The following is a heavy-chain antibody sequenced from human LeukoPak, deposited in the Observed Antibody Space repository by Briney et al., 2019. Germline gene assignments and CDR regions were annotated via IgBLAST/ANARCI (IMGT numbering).Heavy chain of an antibody. CDR2: IWYDGSNK. Sequence: TGGSLRLSCAASGFTFSSYGMHWVRQAPSKGLEWVAVIWYDGSNKYYADSVKGRFTISRDNSKNTLYLRMNSLRAEDTAVYYCASNYYDSSGYYVDAFDIWGQGTMVTVSS. J-gene: IGHJ3*02. V-gene: IGHV3-33*01. CDR3: ASNYYDSSGYYVDAFDI. D-gene: IGHD3-22*01. CDR1: GFTFSSYG.